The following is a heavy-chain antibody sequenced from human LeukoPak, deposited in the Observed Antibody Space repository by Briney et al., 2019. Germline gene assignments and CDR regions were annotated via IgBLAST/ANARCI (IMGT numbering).Heavy chain of an antibody. J-gene: IGHJ6*02. CDR1: GFTFSSYG. V-gene: IGHV3-30*18. D-gene: IGHD4-17*01. Sequence: GGSLRLSCAASGFTFSSYGMHWVRQAPGKGLEWVAVISYDESNKYYADSVKGRFTISRDNSKNTLYLQMNSLRAEDTAVYYCAKGNYGDFFDGMDVWGQGTTVTVSS. CDR2: ISYDESNK. CDR3: AKGNYGDFFDGMDV.